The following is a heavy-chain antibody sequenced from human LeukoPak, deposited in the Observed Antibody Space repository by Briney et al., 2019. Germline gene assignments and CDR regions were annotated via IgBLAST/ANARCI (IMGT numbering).Heavy chain of an antibody. CDR2: IIPIFGTA. D-gene: IGHD3-22*01. Sequence: ASVTVSCTASGGTFSSYAISWVRQAPGQGLEWMGGIIPIFGTANYAQKFQGRFTITTDESTSTAYMELSSLRSEDTAVYYCARGGLREYYYDSSGLPGAFDIWGQGTMVTVSS. J-gene: IGHJ3*02. V-gene: IGHV1-69*05. CDR3: ARGGLREYYYDSSGLPGAFDI. CDR1: GGTFSSYA.